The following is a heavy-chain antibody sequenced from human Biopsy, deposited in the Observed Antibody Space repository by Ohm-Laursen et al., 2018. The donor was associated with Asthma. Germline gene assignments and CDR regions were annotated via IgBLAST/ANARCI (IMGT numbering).Heavy chain of an antibody. Sequence: SETLSLTCRFSGCSISSFYWSWIRQSPEKGLVWMGYVYLTGSTNYNPSLKSRITMSVDTSKNRMFLELTSVTASDTAIYYCVRAVRNEQWLEPFDYWGQGKPVTVSS. CDR3: VRAVRNEQWLEPFDY. V-gene: IGHV4-59*01. J-gene: IGHJ4*02. D-gene: IGHD6-19*01. CDR1: GCSISSFY. CDR2: VYLTGST.